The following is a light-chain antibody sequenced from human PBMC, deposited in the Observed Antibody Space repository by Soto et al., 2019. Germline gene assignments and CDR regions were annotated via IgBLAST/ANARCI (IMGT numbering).Light chain of an antibody. CDR1: SSNIGAGYD. V-gene: IGLV1-40*01. CDR3: QSYDTSLGGVI. CDR2: ADN. Sequence: QSALTQTPSVSGAPGQKITMSCTGSSSNIGAGYDVHWYQQVPGAAPRLLIYADNNRPSGVPDRFSASKSGTSASLAITGLQGEDEANYYCQSYDTSLGGVIFGAGTKLTVL. J-gene: IGLJ2*01.